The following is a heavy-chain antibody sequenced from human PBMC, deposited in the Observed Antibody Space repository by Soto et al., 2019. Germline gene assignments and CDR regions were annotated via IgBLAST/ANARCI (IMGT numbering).Heavy chain of an antibody. V-gene: IGHV3-33*01. CDR3: ATHGDYSYYYYMDV. Sequence: GGSLRLSCAASGFTFSSYGMHWVRQAPGKGLEWVAVIWYDGSNKYYADSVKGRFTISRDNSKNTLYLQMNSLRAEDTAVYYCATHGDYSYYYYMDVWGKGTTVTVSS. CDR2: IWYDGSNK. CDR1: GFTFSSYG. D-gene: IGHD4-17*01. J-gene: IGHJ6*03.